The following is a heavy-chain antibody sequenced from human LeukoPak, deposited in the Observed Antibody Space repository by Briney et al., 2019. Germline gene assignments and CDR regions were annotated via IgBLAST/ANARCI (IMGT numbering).Heavy chain of an antibody. CDR3: AKDRVVLMVYAYYFDY. J-gene: IGHJ4*02. CDR1: GFTFSSYA. CDR2: ISGSGGST. V-gene: IGHV3-23*01. Sequence: GGTLRLSCAASGFTFSSYAMSWVRQAPGKGLEWVSAISGSGGSTYYADSVKGRFTISRDNSKNTLYLQMNSLRAEDTAVYYCAKDRVVLMVYAYYFDYWGQGTQVTVSS. D-gene: IGHD2-8*01.